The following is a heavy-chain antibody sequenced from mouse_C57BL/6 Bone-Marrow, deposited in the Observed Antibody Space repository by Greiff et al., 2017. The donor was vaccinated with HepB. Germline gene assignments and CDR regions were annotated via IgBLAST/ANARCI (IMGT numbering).Heavy chain of an antibody. D-gene: IGHD1-1*01. Sequence: QVQLKQSGAELARPGASVKLSCKASGYTFTSYGISWVKQRTGQGLEWIGEIYPRSGNTYYNEKFKGKATLTADKSSSTAYMALRSLTSEYSAFSFCARSSSYGRRWGLDYWVPVPPLTVSS. CDR2: IYPRSGNT. CDR3: ARSSSYGRRWGLDY. V-gene: IGHV1-81*01. CDR1: GYTFTSYG. J-gene: IGHJ2*01.